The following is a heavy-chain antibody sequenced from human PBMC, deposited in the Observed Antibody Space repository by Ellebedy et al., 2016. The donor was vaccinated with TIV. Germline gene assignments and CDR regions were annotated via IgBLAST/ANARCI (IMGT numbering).Heavy chain of an antibody. Sequence: GGSLRLSCQASGYRFTNYWISWVRQMPGRGLEWMGRIDPNDSQTNYSPSFEGHVTISIDNSITTAYLQWDSLKASDTAIYYCASLPGDRVVTSIPLDGIASSFDFWGQGTLVTVSS. V-gene: IGHV5-10-1*01. D-gene: IGHD2-21*02. CDR3: ASLPGDRVVTSIPLDGIASSFDF. J-gene: IGHJ4*02. CDR1: GYRFTNYW. CDR2: IDPNDSQT.